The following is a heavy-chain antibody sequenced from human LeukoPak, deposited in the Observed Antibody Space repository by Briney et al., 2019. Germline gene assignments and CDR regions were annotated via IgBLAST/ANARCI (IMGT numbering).Heavy chain of an antibody. V-gene: IGHV3-21*01. D-gene: IGHD3-10*01. Sequence: GGSLRLSCAASVFTFSSYSMNWVRQAPGKGLEWVSSISSSSSYIYYADSVKGRFTISRDNAKNSLYLQMNSLRAEDTAVYYCARDEGPYGSGSYFRRYYFDYWGQGTLVTVSS. J-gene: IGHJ4*02. CDR1: VFTFSSYS. CDR2: ISSSSSYI. CDR3: ARDEGPYGSGSYFRRYYFDY.